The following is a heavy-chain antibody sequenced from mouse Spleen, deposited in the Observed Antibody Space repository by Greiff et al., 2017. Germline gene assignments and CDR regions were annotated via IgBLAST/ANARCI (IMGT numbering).Heavy chain of an antibody. V-gene: IGHV1-53*01. CDR2: INPSNGGT. CDR1: GYTFTSYW. J-gene: IGHJ3*01. D-gene: IGHD2-1*01. CDR3: AREGYGNYAWFAY. Sequence: VQLQQPGTELVKPGASVKLSCKASGYTFTSYWMHWVKQRPGQGLEWIGNINPSNGGTNYNEKFKSKATLTVDKSSSTAYMQLSSLTSEDSAVYYCAREGYGNYAWFAYWGQGTLVTGSA.